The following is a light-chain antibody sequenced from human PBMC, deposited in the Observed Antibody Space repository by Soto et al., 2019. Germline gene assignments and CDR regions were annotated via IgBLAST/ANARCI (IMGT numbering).Light chain of an antibody. Sequence: DIQLTQSPSFLSASVGDRVTITCRASQRISSYLGWYQQKPGKAPKLLISGVSTLETGVPSRFSGSGSGSKLTLTIRRLQAEDFSTYCCLQNHSFPWTFGRGTKLEIK. J-gene: IGKJ2*01. CDR2: GVS. V-gene: IGKV1-9*01. CDR3: LQNHSFPWT. CDR1: QRISSY.